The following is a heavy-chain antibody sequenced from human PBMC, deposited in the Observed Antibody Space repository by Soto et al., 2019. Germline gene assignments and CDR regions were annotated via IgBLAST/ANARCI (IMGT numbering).Heavy chain of an antibody. J-gene: IGHJ4*02. CDR3: ARPMYSSSSGLFDS. D-gene: IGHD6-6*01. Sequence: SETLSLTCTVTGGSISNSNYFWDWIRQPPGKGLEWIGSIYYSGRTYYNPSLKNRVTISVDTSKNQFSLNLSSVTAADTAVYYCARPMYSSSSGLFDSWGQGTLVTVSS. CDR2: IYYSGRT. V-gene: IGHV4-39*01. CDR1: GGSISNSNYF.